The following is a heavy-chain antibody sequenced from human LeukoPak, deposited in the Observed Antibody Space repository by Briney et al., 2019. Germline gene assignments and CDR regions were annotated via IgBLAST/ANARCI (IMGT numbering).Heavy chain of an antibody. CDR1: GFTFSSYA. CDR3: ARDLTQYSLDYYYGMDV. V-gene: IGHV1-2*02. Sequence: PGRSLRLSCAASGFTFSSYAMHWVRQAPGQGLEWMGWINPNSGGTNYAQKFQGRVTMTRDTSISTAYMELSRLRSDDTAVYYCARDLTQYSLDYYYGMDVWGQGTTVTVSS. J-gene: IGHJ6*02. D-gene: IGHD2-21*01. CDR2: INPNSGGT.